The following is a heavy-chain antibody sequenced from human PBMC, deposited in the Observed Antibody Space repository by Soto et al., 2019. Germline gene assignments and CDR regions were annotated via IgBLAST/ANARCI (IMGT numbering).Heavy chain of an antibody. J-gene: IGHJ6*02. V-gene: IGHV1-69*12. CDR2: IIPIFGTA. Sequence: QVQLVQSGAEVKKPGSSVKVSCKASGGTFSSYAISWVRQAPGQGLEWMGGIIPIFGTANYAQKFQGRVTITADESTSTAYMELSRLRSQETAVYYCASHVPAAGYYDGMDVWCRGTKVTFSS. D-gene: IGHD2-2*01. CDR3: ASHVPAAGYYDGMDV. CDR1: GGTFSSYA.